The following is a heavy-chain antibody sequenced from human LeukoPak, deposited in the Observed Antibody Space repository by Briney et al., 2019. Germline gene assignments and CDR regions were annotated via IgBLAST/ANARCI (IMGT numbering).Heavy chain of an antibody. V-gene: IGHV3-66*01. Sequence: GGSLRLSCAASGFPVSSNYMSWLRQAPGKGLEWVSVIYSGGSTYYADSVKGRFTISRDNSKNTLYLQMNSLRAEDTAVYYCAGGARRQQPFDYWGQGTLVTVSS. CDR2: IYSGGST. D-gene: IGHD6-13*01. CDR3: AGGARRQQPFDY. CDR1: GFPVSSNY. J-gene: IGHJ4*02.